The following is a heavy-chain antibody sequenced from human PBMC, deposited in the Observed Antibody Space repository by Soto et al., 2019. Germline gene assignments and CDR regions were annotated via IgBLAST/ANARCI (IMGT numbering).Heavy chain of an antibody. Sequence: ASVKVFCKASGYTFTSYAMHWVRQAPGQRLEWMGWINAGNGNTKYSQKFQGRVTITRDTSASTAYMELSSLRSEDTAVYYCARDRGIGYYYYGMDGWGQGTTVTVSS. D-gene: IGHD3-10*01. J-gene: IGHJ6*02. CDR2: INAGNGNT. CDR1: GYTFTSYA. CDR3: ARDRGIGYYYYGMDG. V-gene: IGHV1-3*01.